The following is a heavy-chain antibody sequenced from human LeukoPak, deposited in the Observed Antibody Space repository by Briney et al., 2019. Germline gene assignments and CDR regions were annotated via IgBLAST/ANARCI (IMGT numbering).Heavy chain of an antibody. V-gene: IGHV3-30*03. CDR3: ARDSDGMSV. J-gene: IGHJ6*02. Sequence: GSLRLSCAASRFTFSTYGMHWVRQAPGKGLEWLALTSYDGVNKYYADSVKGRFTVSRDNSKSTLYLQVNSLRAEDTAVYYCARDSDGMSVWGLGTTVTVSS. CDR2: TSYDGVNK. CDR1: RFTFSTYG.